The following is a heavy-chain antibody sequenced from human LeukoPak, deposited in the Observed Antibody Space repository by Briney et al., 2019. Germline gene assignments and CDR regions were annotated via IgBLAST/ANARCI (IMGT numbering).Heavy chain of an antibody. V-gene: IGHV4-34*01. CDR1: GGSFSGDY. Sequence: SETLSLTCAVSGGSFSGDYWKWIRQSPGKGLEGGGEINHSGSTHDKPSLKSRVITAVDTSQKQFSLRLTSVTAADTAVYYCARGRYLTTSGGAAAGFLDYWGQGSLVTVST. CDR2: INHSGST. J-gene: IGHJ4*02. CDR3: ARGRYLTTSGGAAAGFLDY. D-gene: IGHD6-13*01.